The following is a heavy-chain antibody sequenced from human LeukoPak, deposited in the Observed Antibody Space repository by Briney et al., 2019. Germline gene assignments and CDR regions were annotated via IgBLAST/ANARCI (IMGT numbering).Heavy chain of an antibody. J-gene: IGHJ5*02. CDR3: ARDGWNDRMRVGWFDP. CDR2: INPNSGGT. CDR1: GYTFSGYY. D-gene: IGHD1-1*01. Sequence: ASVKVSCEASGYTFSGYYMHWVRQAPGQGFEWMGWINPNSGGTNYAQKFQGRVTMTRDTSISTVYMELSRLRSDDTAVYYCARDGWNDRMRVGWFDPWGQGILVTVSS. V-gene: IGHV1-2*02.